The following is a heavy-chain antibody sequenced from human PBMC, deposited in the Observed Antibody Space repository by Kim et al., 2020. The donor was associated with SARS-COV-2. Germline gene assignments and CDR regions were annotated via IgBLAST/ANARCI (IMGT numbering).Heavy chain of an antibody. V-gene: IGHV3-9*01. CDR2: ISWNSGSI. J-gene: IGHJ4*02. D-gene: IGHD6-13*01. CDR3: AKLSYFGSWYSDY. Sequence: GGSLRLSCAASGFTFDDYAMHWVRQAPGKGLEWVSGISWNSGSIGYADSVKGRFTISRDNAKNSLYLQMNSLRAEDTALYYCAKLSYFGSWYSDYWGQGTLVTVSS. CDR1: GFTFDDYA.